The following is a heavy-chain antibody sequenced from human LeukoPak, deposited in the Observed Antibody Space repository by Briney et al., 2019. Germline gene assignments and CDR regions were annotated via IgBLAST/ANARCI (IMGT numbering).Heavy chain of an antibody. CDR3: ARRVGYCSGGSCYSREYSYGIIDY. CDR2: IYPGDSDT. Sequence: GESLKISCKGSGYSFTSYWIGWVPQIPGKGLEWMGNIYPGDSDTRYSPSFQVQVTISADKSISTAYLQWSSLKASDTDMYYCARRVGYCSGGSCYSREYSYGIIDYWRQGTLV. J-gene: IGHJ4*02. D-gene: IGHD2-15*01. CDR1: GYSFTSYW. V-gene: IGHV5-51*01.